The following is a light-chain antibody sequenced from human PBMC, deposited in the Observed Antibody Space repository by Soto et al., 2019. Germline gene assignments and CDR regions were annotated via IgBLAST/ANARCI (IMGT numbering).Light chain of an antibody. CDR3: LQDYNYPWT. J-gene: IGKJ1*01. V-gene: IGKV1-6*01. Sequence: AIQMTQSPSSLSASVGDRVTITCRASQGIRNDLGWYQQKPGKAPKLLMYAASSLQSGVPSRFSGSGSDTDFTLTISSLQPEDFATYYCLQDYNYPWTFGQGTKVEIK. CDR1: QGIRND. CDR2: AAS.